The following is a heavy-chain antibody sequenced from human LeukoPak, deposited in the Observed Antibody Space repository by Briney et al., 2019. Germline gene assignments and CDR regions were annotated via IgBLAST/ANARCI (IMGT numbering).Heavy chain of an antibody. CDR2: IYYSGTT. J-gene: IGHJ4*02. CDR3: ARGTYYYDSSFGY. CDR1: GGSISSYY. V-gene: IGHV4-59*01. Sequence: SETLSLTCTVSGGSISSYYWSWIRQPPGKGLEWIGYIYYSGTTNYNPSLKSRVTISVDTSKNQFSLKLSSVTAADTAVYYCARGTYYYDSSFGYWGQGTLVTVSS. D-gene: IGHD3-22*01.